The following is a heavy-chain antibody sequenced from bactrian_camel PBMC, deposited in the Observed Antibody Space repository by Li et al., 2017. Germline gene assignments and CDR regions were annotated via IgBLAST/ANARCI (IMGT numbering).Heavy chain of an antibody. CDR1: GYTFTQHC. CDR2: IYTSGGST. V-gene: IGHV3S1*01. CDR3: AANPYNGCGGRPVTEYRY. Sequence: VQLVESGGGLVQPGGSLGLSCAASGYTFTQHCMAWFRQAPGKEREEVAYIYTSGGSTYYADSVEGRFTISQDPANNTLNLQMNSLKPEDTAMYYCAANPYNGCGGRPVTEYRYWGQGTQVTVS. D-gene: IGHD3*01. J-gene: IGHJ4*01.